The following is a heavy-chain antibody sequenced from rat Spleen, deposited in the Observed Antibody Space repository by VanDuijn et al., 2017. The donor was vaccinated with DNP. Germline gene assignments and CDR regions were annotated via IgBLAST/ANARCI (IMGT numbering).Heavy chain of an antibody. V-gene: IGHV5S10*01. CDR2: INLDGSRT. Sequence: EVQLVESGGGLVQPGRSLKLSCAASGFTFSDYNMAWVRQTPEKGLEWVATINLDGSRTYCRDSVKGRFTVSRDNGKNTLFIQMDNLRSEDTATYYWATLGGISYDFWGQGVLVTVSS. D-gene: IGHD1-11*01. CDR1: GFTFSDYN. J-gene: IGHJ2*01. CDR3: ATLGGISYDF.